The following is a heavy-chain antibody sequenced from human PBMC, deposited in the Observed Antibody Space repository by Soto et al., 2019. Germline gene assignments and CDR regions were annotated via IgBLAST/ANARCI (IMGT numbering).Heavy chain of an antibody. Sequence: EVQLVESGGGLVKPGGSLRLSCAASGFTFSNAWMSWVRQAPGKGLEWVGRIKSKTDGGTTDYAAPVKGRFTISRDDSKNTLYLQMNSLKTEDTAVYYCTTETYYDILTGSLSWYLNYYYYKDVWGKGTTVTVSS. CDR2: IKSKTDGGTT. V-gene: IGHV3-15*01. D-gene: IGHD3-9*01. CDR1: GFTFSNAW. J-gene: IGHJ6*03. CDR3: TTETYYDILTGSLSWYLNYYYYKDV.